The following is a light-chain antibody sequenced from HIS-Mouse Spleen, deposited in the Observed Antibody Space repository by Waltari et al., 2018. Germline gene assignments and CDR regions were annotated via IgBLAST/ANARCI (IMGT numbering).Light chain of an antibody. CDR2: EVS. CDR1: SSDVGSYNR. V-gene: IGLV2-18*01. J-gene: IGLJ2*01. Sequence: QSALTQPPSVSGSPGQSVTIPCTGTSSDVGSYNRFSWYQQPPGPAPKLMIYEVSNRPSGVPDRFSGSKSGNTASLTISGLQAEDEADYYCSLYTSSSTLVFGGGTKLTVL. CDR3: SLYTSSSTLV.